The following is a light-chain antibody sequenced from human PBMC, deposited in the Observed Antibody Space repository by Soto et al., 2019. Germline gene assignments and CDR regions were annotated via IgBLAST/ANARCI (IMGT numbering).Light chain of an antibody. CDR1: QSVFYSSNNNNY. CDR2: WAS. Sequence: DIVMTQSPDSLAVSLGERATINCKSSQSVFYSSNNNNYLAWYQQKPGQPPKLLIYWASTRESGVPDRFSGSGSGTDSTLTISSLQAEDVAIYYCQQYYSIPITFGQGTRLEMK. V-gene: IGKV4-1*01. J-gene: IGKJ5*01. CDR3: QQYYSIPIT.